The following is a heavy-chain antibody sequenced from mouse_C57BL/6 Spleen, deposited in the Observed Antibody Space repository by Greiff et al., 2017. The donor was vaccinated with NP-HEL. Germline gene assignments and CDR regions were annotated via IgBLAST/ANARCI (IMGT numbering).Heavy chain of an antibody. D-gene: IGHD2-1*01. V-gene: IGHV1-9*01. Sequence: QVQLQQSGAELARPGASVKLSCKASGYTFTGYWIEWVKQRPGHGLEWIGEILPGSGSTNYNEKFKGKATFTADTSSNTAYMQLSSLTTEDSAIYYCARGESYYGNPFAYWGQGTLVTVSA. CDR1: GYTFTGYW. CDR3: ARGESYYGNPFAY. CDR2: ILPGSGST. J-gene: IGHJ3*01.